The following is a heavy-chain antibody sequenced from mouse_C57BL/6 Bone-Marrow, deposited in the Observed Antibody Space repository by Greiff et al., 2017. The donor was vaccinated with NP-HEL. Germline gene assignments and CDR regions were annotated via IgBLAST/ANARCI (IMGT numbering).Heavy chain of an antibody. V-gene: IGHV1-82*01. J-gene: IGHJ4*01. CDR2: IYPGDGDT. Sequence: VQLQQSGPELVKPGASVKISCKASGYAFSSSWMNWVKQRPGKGLEWIGRIYPGDGDTNYNGKFKGKATLTADKSSSTAYMQLSSLTSEDSAVYFCARRGTGTLYGMDYWGQGTSVTVSS. CDR1: GYAFSSSW. CDR3: ARRGTGTLYGMDY. D-gene: IGHD4-1*01.